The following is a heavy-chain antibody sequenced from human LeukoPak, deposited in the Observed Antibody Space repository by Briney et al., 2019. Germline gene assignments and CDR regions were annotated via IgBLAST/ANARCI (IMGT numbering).Heavy chain of an antibody. CDR1: GGSISSSSYY. CDR2: IYYSGST. V-gene: IGHV4-39*01. Sequence: PSETLSLTCTVSGGSISSSSYYWGWIRQPPGKGLEWIGSIYYSGSTYYNPSLKSRVTISVDTSKNQFSLKLSSVTAADMAVYYCARVNDYVWGSYRWYFDYWGQGTLVTVSS. J-gene: IGHJ4*02. CDR3: ARVNDYVWGSYRWYFDY. D-gene: IGHD3-16*02.